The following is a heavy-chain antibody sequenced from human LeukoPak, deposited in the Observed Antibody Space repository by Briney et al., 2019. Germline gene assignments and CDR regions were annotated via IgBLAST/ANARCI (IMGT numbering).Heavy chain of an antibody. D-gene: IGHD6-19*01. V-gene: IGHV4-4*02. CDR1: GDSINSTNW. CDR2: IYHSGST. J-gene: IGHJ6*03. CDR3: AREGYSSGWYGEDYYYMDV. Sequence: SETLSLTCAVSGDSINSTNWWSWVRQPPGKGLEWIGDIYHSGSTNYSPSLKSRVIITVDKSKNQFSLKLNSVTAADTAVYYCAREGYSSGWYGEDYYYMDVWGKGTTVTISS.